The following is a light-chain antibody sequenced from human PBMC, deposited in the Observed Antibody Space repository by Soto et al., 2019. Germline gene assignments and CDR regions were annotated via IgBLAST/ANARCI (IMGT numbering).Light chain of an antibody. Sequence: EIVMTQSPATLSVSPGARTTLSCRASQSVGNNLAWYQQKPGQAPRLLIYGAYTRATGSPARFSGSGSGTDFNLTISSLQSEDFAVYDCQHYNYWPPKTVGQGTKVEIK. V-gene: IGKV3-15*01. J-gene: IGKJ1*01. CDR1: QSVGNN. CDR2: GAY. CDR3: QHYNYWPPKT.